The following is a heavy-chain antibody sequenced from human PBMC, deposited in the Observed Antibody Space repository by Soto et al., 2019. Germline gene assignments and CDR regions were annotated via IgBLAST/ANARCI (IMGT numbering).Heavy chain of an antibody. V-gene: IGHV1-46*02. CDR2: IHPRGGGT. D-gene: IGHD2-21*02. Sequence: QVQLVQSGAEVRKPGASVKVSCKPSGYTFNTYYLHWLRQAPGQALEWMGVIHPRGGGTTYAQKFLGRVTVTRDTSTPTVFMELRSLRSDDKAVYYCARGGHIAVVTASFDNWGQGTLVTVSS. CDR1: GYTFNTYY. J-gene: IGHJ4*02. CDR3: ARGGHIAVVTASFDN.